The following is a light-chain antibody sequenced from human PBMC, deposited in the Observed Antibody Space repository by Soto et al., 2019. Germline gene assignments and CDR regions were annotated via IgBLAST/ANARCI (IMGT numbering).Light chain of an antibody. Sequence: QSALTQPASVSGSPGQSITISCTGTRSDVGGYNSVSWYQQYPGKAPKLIIYAVSNRPSGVSLRFSGSKSGNTASLTISGLQAEDEADYYCSSYSSGTTPNVFGPGTKLTVL. J-gene: IGLJ1*01. CDR1: RSDVGGYNS. V-gene: IGLV2-14*01. CDR3: SSYSSGTTPNV. CDR2: AVS.